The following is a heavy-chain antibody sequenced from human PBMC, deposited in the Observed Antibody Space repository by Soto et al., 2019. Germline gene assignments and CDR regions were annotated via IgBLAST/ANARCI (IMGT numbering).Heavy chain of an antibody. CDR2: MNPNSGNT. J-gene: IGHJ5*02. CDR1: GYTFTSYD. D-gene: IGHD3-10*01. Sequence: QVQLVQSGAEVKKPGASVKVSCKASGYTFTSYDINWVRQATGQGLEWMGWMNPNSGNTGYAQKFQGRVTMTRNTSISTAYMELSSLRSADTAVYYCARESYYYGSGSYNWFDPWGQGTLVTVSS. CDR3: ARESYYYGSGSYNWFDP. V-gene: IGHV1-8*01.